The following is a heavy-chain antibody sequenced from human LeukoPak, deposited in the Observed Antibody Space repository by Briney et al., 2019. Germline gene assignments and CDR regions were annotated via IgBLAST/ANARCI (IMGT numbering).Heavy chain of an antibody. CDR2: FDPEDGET. D-gene: IGHD3-22*01. Sequence: ASVKVSCKVSGYTLTELSMHWVRQAPGKGLEWMGGFDPEDGETIYAQKFQGRVTMTEDTSTDTAYMELSSLRSEDTAVYYCATRYYDSSGYYPYYYGMDVWGQGTTVTVSS. J-gene: IGHJ6*02. CDR1: GYTLTELS. CDR3: ATRYYDSSGYYPYYYGMDV. V-gene: IGHV1-24*01.